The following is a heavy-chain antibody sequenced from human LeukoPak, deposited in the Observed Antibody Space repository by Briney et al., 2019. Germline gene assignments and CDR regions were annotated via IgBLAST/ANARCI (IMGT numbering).Heavy chain of an antibody. Sequence: SETLSLTCTVSGGSISSGSYYWSWIRQPAGKGLEWIGRIYISGSTNYNPSLKSRVTISVDTSKNQFSLKLSSVTAADTAVYYCARDRPDYSGSYYFDYWGQGTLVTVSS. CDR3: ARDRPDYSGSYYFDY. J-gene: IGHJ4*02. CDR1: GGSISSGSYY. D-gene: IGHD1-26*01. V-gene: IGHV4-61*02. CDR2: IYISGST.